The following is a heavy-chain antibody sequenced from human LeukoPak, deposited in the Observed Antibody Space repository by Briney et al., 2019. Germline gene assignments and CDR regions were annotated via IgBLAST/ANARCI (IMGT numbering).Heavy chain of an antibody. CDR3: TRGHWGLQS. J-gene: IGHJ5*02. Sequence: SETLSLTCTASGASVTDYYWSWIRQSPGKGLEWISYIHHSGNSDYNPSLRSRVTTSLDTSKNQFSLNLISVTAADTAVYYCTRGHWGLQSWSQGTLVTVSS. CDR2: IHHSGNS. D-gene: IGHD7-27*01. V-gene: IGHV4-59*02. CDR1: GASVTDYY.